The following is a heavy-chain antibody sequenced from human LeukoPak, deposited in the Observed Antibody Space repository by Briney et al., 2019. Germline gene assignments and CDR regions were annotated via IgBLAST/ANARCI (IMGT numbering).Heavy chain of an antibody. D-gene: IGHD6-19*01. CDR2: ISYDGSNK. CDR3: ARDRPLGQWLANLDY. V-gene: IGHV3-30-3*01. J-gene: IGHJ4*02. Sequence: GGSLRLSCAASGFTFSSYAMHWVRQAPGKGLEWVAVISYDGSNKYYADSVKGRFTISRDNSKNTLYLQINSLRAEDTAVYYCARDRPLGQWLANLDYWGQGTLVTVSS. CDR1: GFTFSSYA.